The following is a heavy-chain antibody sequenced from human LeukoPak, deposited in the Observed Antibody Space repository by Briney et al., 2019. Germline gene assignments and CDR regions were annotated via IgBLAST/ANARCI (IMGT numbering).Heavy chain of an antibody. V-gene: IGHV1-2*02. Sequence: ASVTVSCTASGYTFTGYYMHWVRQAPGQGLEWMGWINTNSGGTNYAKKFQGRGTMTRDTSISTAYMELSRLRSDDTAFYYCARETTRSSGYDCCGQGTLVTVSS. J-gene: IGHJ4*02. CDR2: INTNSGGT. CDR3: ARETTRSSGYDC. CDR1: GYTFTGYY. D-gene: IGHD5-12*01.